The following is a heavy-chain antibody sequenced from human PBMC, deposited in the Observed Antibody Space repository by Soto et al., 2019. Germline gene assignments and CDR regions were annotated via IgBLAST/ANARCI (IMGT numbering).Heavy chain of an antibody. V-gene: IGHV3-30*18. CDR1: GFTFSSYG. J-gene: IGHJ4*02. Sequence: QVQLVESGGGVVQPGRSLRLSCAASGFTFSSYGMHWVRQAPGKGLEWVAVISYDGSNKYYADSVKGRFTISRDNSKNTLYLQMNSLRAEDTAVYYCAKDEGGVFFFWGQGTLVTVSS. D-gene: IGHD3-16*01. CDR2: ISYDGSNK. CDR3: AKDEGGVFFF.